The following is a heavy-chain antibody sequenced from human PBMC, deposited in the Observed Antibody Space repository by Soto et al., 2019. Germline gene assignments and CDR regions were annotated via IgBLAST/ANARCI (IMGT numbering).Heavy chain of an antibody. CDR1: GYTLTELS. D-gene: IGHD6-13*01. Sequence: ASVKVSCKVSGYTLTELSMHWVRQAPGKGLEWMGGFDPEDGETIYAQKFQGRVTMTEDTSTDTAYIELSSLRSEDTAVYYCATEKRSGSSWFPFDIWGQGTMVTVSS. CDR3: ATEKRSGSSWFPFDI. CDR2: FDPEDGET. V-gene: IGHV1-24*01. J-gene: IGHJ3*02.